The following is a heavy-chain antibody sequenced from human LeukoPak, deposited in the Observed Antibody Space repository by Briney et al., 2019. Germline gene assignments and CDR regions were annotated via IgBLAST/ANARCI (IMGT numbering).Heavy chain of an antibody. D-gene: IGHD5-18*01. CDR1: GGTFSSYA. CDR3: ARGGDAASPFDY. Sequence: SVKVSCKASGGTFSSYAISWVRQAPGQGLEWMGGIIPIFGTANYAQKFQGRVTTTADESTSTAYMELSSLRSEDTAVYYCARGGDAASPFDYWGQGTLVTVSS. CDR2: IIPIFGTA. V-gene: IGHV1-69*01. J-gene: IGHJ4*02.